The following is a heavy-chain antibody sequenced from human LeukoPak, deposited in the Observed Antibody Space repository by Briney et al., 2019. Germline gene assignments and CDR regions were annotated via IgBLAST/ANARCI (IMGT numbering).Heavy chain of an antibody. CDR3: ARARGVSTGYRPIDY. V-gene: IGHV3-33*01. CDR2: RWYDGSNK. CDR1: GFTFSTSG. Sequence: GGSLRLSCAVSGFTFSTSGMHWVRQAPGKGLEWVAVRWYDGSNKHYAESVKGRFSISRDNSKSTLYPQMNGLRAEDTAVYYCARARGVSTGYRPIDYWGQGTLVTVSS. D-gene: IGHD3-22*01. J-gene: IGHJ4*02.